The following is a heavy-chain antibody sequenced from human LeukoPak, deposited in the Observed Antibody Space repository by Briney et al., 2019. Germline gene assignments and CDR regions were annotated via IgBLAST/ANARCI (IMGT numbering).Heavy chain of an antibody. CDR3: ARLTFGGVIVRTKYYFDY. D-gene: IGHD3-16*02. J-gene: IGHJ4*02. Sequence: SETLSLTCAVSGYSISSGYYWGWIRQPPGKGLEWIGSIYHSGSTYYNPSLKSRVTISVDTSKNQFSLKLSSVTAADTAVYYCARLTFGGVIVRTKYYFDYWGQGTLVTVSS. V-gene: IGHV4-38-2*01. CDR1: GYSISSGYY. CDR2: IYHSGST.